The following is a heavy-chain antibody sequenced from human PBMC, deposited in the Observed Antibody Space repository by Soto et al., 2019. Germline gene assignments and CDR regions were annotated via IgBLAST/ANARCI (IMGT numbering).Heavy chain of an antibody. CDR1: GYPFARYA. CDR2: FNAGNGNT. J-gene: IGHJ5*02. CDR3: ASDRVPTGHHRGWLDR. Sequence: ASVKACCKGSGYPFARYAMHWVRQAPGQRLECMGWFNAGNGNTKYSQKFQGRVTITRDTSASTAYMELSSLRSEDTAVYYCASDRVPTGHHRGWLDRWDQGTLVTAAS. D-gene: IGHD1-1*01. V-gene: IGHV1-3*01.